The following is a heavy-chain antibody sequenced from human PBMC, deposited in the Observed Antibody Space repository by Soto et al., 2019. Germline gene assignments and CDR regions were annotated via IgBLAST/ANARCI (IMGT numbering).Heavy chain of an antibody. CDR3: AKDQGSSSSLWFDP. CDR2: ISGSGGST. Sequence: GGSLRLSCAASGFTFSSYAMSWFRQAPGKGLEWVSAISGSGGSTYYADSVKGRFTISRDNSKNTLYLQMNSLRAEDTAVYYCAKDQGSSSSLWFDPWGQGTLVTVSS. CDR1: GFTFSSYA. J-gene: IGHJ5*02. D-gene: IGHD6-6*01. V-gene: IGHV3-23*01.